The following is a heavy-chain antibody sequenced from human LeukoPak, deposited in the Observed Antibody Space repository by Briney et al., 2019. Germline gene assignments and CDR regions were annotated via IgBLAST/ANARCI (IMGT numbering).Heavy chain of an antibody. Sequence: PGGSLRLSCGASGFTFSIYWMTWVRQAPGKGLEWVANIKHDGSEKYYVDSVKGRFTISRDNAKDSLYLQMNSLRAEDTAVYYCARVRFAIIDAYYFDYWGQGTLVTVSS. CDR3: ARVRFAIIDAYYFDY. CDR2: IKHDGSEK. D-gene: IGHD3-10*01. V-gene: IGHV3-7*01. J-gene: IGHJ4*02. CDR1: GFTFSIYW.